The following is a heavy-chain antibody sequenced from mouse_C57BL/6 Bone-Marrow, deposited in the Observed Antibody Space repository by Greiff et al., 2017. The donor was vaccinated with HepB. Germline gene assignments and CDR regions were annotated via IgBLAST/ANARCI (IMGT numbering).Heavy chain of an antibody. CDR3: GREEAGFFAY. J-gene: IGHJ3*01. CDR2: IDPSDSYT. CDR1: GYTFTSYW. D-gene: IGHD4-1*01. V-gene: IGHV1-69*01. Sequence: QVQLQQPGAELVMPGASVKLSCKASGYTFTSYWMHWVKQRPGQCLEWIGEIDPSDSYTNYNQKFKGKSTLTVDKSSSTAYMQLSSLTSEDSAVYYCGREEAGFFAYWGQGTLVTVSA.